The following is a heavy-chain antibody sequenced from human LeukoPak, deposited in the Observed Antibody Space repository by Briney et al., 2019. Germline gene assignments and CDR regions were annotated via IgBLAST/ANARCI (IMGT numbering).Heavy chain of an antibody. V-gene: IGHV3-53*01. Sequence: PLGSLRLSCAPSVVTVCSNYMSSVPQAPRKRVWWGSIIYSGGSTFYADSVKGRFTISRDNSKNTLYLQMNSLRAEDTAVYYCARGGSYLSAFDIWGQGTMVTVSS. J-gene: IGHJ3*02. D-gene: IGHD1-26*01. CDR1: VVTVCSNY. CDR3: ARGGSYLSAFDI. CDR2: IYSGGST.